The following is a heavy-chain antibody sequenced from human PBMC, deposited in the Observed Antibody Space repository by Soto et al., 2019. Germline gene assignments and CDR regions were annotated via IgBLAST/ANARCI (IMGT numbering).Heavy chain of an antibody. CDR3: ARSSGSYSDFDF. CDR1: GYTFTSYH. D-gene: IGHD1-26*01. CDR2: IDPNSGGT. J-gene: IGHJ4*02. Sequence: VSVKVSCKTSGYTFTSYHIHWVRQAPGQGLEWLGWIDPNSGGTKYAQKFQGRVTVTREVSISTAFMELSSLTSDDSAVYYCARSSGSYSDFDFWGQGALVTVSS. V-gene: IGHV1-2*02.